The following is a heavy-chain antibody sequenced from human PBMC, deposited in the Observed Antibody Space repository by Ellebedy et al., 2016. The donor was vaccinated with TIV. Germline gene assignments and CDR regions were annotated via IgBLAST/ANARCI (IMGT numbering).Heavy chain of an antibody. D-gene: IGHD6-19*01. CDR2: IYHSGTT. CDR3: AKLPGPISSDWYGDNY. J-gene: IGHJ4*02. V-gene: IGHV4-39*01. CDR1: GGSISSSSYY. Sequence: SETLSLXCTVSGGSISSSSYYWGWIRQPPGKGLEWIGSIYHSGTTYYNPSLKSRVTISVDTSRNQFSLKVTSVTATDTAVYYCAKLPGPISSDWYGDNYWGQGTLVTVSS.